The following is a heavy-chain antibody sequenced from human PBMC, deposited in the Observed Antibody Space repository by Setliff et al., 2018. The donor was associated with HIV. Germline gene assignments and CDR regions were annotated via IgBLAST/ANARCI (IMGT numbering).Heavy chain of an antibody. J-gene: IGHJ6*02. CDR2: ISSSVTYI. V-gene: IGHV3-21*01. CDR1: VFHFTTYT. D-gene: IGHD3-10*01. Sequence: PGGSLRLSCAASVFHFTTYTMNWIPPAPGKGLEWVSSISSSVTYIYYADSMKGRFPISRDNAKNSLYLQMNSLRAEDTAVYFCARPTNKETLYYGSQSFYMYYYGMDVWGQGTTVTVSS. CDR3: ARPTNKETLYYGSQSFYMYYYGMDV.